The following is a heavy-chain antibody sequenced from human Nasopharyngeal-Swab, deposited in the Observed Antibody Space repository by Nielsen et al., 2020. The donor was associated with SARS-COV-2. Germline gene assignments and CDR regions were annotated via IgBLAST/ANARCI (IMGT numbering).Heavy chain of an antibody. Sequence: GESLKISCAASGFTFSDYYMSWIRQAPGKGLEWVSYLSSSGSTIYYADPVKGRFTISRDNAKNSLYLQMNSLRAEDTAVYYCARDFGAPSSSWYDGDWFDPWGQGTLVTVSS. D-gene: IGHD6-13*01. CDR3: ARDFGAPSSSWYDGDWFDP. V-gene: IGHV3-11*01. CDR2: LSSSGSTI. CDR1: GFTFSDYY. J-gene: IGHJ5*02.